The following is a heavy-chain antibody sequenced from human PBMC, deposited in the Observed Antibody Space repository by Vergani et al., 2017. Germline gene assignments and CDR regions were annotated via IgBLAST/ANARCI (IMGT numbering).Heavy chain of an antibody. Sequence: EVQLLESGGGSAQPGESLRLSCVASGFTFTAHGLNWVRQAPGKGLEWVSGISGQNFRTHYADSVKGRFTISRDDSRYTLDLQMDSLRAEDTAVYHCVRERAPFDAFDVWGQGTMVTVSS. V-gene: IGHV3-23*01. CDR3: VRERAPFDAFDV. CDR2: ISGQNFRT. CDR1: GFTFTAHG. J-gene: IGHJ3*01.